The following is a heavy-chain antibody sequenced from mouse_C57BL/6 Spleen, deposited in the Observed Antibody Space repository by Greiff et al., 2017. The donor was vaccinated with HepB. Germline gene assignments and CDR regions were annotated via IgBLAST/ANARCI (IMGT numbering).Heavy chain of an antibody. CDR1: GFTFSDYG. CDR3: AKGGYDYDGAWFAY. V-gene: IGHV5-17*01. Sequence: EVQLVESGGGLVKPGGSLKLSCAASGFTFSDYGMHWVRQAPEKGLEWVAYISSGSSTIYYADTLKGRFTISRANAKNTLFLQMTSLRSEDTAMYYCAKGGYDYDGAWFAYWGQGTLVTVSA. CDR2: ISSGSSTI. D-gene: IGHD2-4*01. J-gene: IGHJ3*01.